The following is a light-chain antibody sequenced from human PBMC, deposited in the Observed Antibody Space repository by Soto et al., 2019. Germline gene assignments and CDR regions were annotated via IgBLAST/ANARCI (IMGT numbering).Light chain of an antibody. Sequence: EIVLTQSPATLSLSPGERATLSCRASQSVSSSLVSYQQKPGQAPSLLLYDAANRATGIPARVSGGGSATDFNLNISSLEPDASAVYYCQQRSISPYTFGGGTQVEIK. CDR3: QQRSISPYT. J-gene: IGKJ4*01. CDR1: QSVSSS. V-gene: IGKV3-11*01. CDR2: DAA.